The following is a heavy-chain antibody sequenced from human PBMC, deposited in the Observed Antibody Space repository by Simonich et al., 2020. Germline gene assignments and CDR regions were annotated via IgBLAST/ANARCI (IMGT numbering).Heavy chain of an antibody. CDR3: ARGGWSSSWYY. V-gene: IGHV3-74*01. CDR2: IKSKAGST. CDR1: GFTFSSYW. Sequence: EVQLVESGGGLVQPGGSLRLSCAASGFTFSSYWMHWVRQAPGKGLVGVQRIKSKAGSTSYADTVKGRFTISRDNAKNTLNLQMNRLRAEDTAVYYCARGGWSSSWYYWGQGTLVTVSS. D-gene: IGHD6-13*01. J-gene: IGHJ4*02.